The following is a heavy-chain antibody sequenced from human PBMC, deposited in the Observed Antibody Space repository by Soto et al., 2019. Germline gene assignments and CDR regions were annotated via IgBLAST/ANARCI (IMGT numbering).Heavy chain of an antibody. CDR3: ARASYKWSIAGPILAWFNP. Sequence: PSETLSLTCAVSGYSISSGYYWGWIRQPPGKGLEWIGSIYHSGSTYYNPSLKSRVTISVDTSKNQFSLKLSSVTAADTAVYYCARASYKWSIAGPILAWFNPWGQGTLVTVSS. D-gene: IGHD6-6*01. CDR2: IYHSGST. J-gene: IGHJ5*02. V-gene: IGHV4-38-2*01. CDR1: GYSISSGYY.